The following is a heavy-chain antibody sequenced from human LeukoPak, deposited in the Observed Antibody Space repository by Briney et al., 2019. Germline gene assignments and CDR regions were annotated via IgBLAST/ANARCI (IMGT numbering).Heavy chain of an antibody. CDR1: EFTFSNYA. D-gene: IGHD4-11*01. CDR3: ARSGGLQKFDY. Sequence: GGSLRLSCAASEFTFSNYAVHWVRQAPGRGLQWVAVISYDGNTIHYADSVKGRFTISRDTSKNTLYLQMNSLRTEDTAVYYCARSGGLQKFDYWGQGTLVTVSS. J-gene: IGHJ4*02. CDR2: ISYDGNTI. V-gene: IGHV3-30-3*01.